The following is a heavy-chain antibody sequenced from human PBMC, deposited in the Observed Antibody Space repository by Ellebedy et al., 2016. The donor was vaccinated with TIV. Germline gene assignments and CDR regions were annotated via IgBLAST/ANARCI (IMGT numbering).Heavy chain of an antibody. J-gene: IGHJ5*02. CDR1: GGTFNNDI. D-gene: IGHD6-19*01. Sequence: AASVKVSCKASGGTFNNDIINWVRPAPGQGLEWMGRIIPILGIANYAQKFQGRVTITADKSTSTAYMELSSLRSEDTAVYYCAREPSGVGWYDSSWCDPWGQGTLVTVSS. CDR2: IIPILGIA. V-gene: IGHV1-69*04. CDR3: AREPSGVGWYDSSWCDP.